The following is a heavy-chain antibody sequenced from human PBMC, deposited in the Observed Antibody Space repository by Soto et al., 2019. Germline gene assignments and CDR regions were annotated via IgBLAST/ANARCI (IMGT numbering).Heavy chain of an antibody. D-gene: IGHD2-8*01. CDR3: ARDRAPHSIVLMVYAIFGGHMDV. Sequence: GESLKISCAASGFTFSSYSMNWVRQAPGKGLEWVSYISSSSSTIYYADSVKGRFTISRDNAKNSLYLQMNSLRAEDTAVYYCARDRAPHSIVLMVYAIFGGHMDVWGKGTTVTVSS. J-gene: IGHJ6*03. CDR1: GFTFSSYS. CDR2: ISSSSSTI. V-gene: IGHV3-48*01.